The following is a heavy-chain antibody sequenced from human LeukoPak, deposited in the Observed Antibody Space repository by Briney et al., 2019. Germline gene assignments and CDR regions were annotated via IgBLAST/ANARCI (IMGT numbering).Heavy chain of an antibody. CDR3: ARDAGSGWYNWFDP. Sequence: PGGSLRLSCTASGFTFSDYYMSWIRQAPGKWLEWVSYITSSGSTIDYADSVKGRFTISRDNAKSSLFLQMNSLRAEDTAVYYCARDAGSGWYNWFDPWGQGTLATVSS. D-gene: IGHD6-19*01. J-gene: IGHJ5*02. CDR1: GFTFSDYY. V-gene: IGHV3-11*04. CDR2: ITSSGSTI.